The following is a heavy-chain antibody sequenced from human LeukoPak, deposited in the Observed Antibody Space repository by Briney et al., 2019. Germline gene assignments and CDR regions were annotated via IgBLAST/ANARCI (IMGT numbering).Heavy chain of an antibody. V-gene: IGHV4-61*02. Sequence: SETLSLTCTVSGGSISSGNYYWSWIRQPAGKGLEWIGRIYTSGSTNYNPSLKSRVTISVDTSKNQSSLKLRSVTAADTAVYYCARGAYPDYFDYWGQGTLVTVSS. CDR2: IYTSGST. CDR3: ARGAYPDYFDY. CDR1: GGSISSGNYY. J-gene: IGHJ4*02.